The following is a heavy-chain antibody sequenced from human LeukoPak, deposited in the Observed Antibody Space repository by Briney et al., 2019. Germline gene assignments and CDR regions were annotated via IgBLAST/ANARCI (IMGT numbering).Heavy chain of an antibody. J-gene: IGHJ5*02. V-gene: IGHV4-34*01. Sequence: PSETLSLTCAVYGGSFSGYYWSWIRQPPGKGLEWIGEINHSGSTNYNPSLKSRVTISIDTSKNQFSLKLSSVTAADTAVYYCARQIGSSSWYPGVRFDPWGQGTLVTVSS. D-gene: IGHD6-13*01. CDR3: ARQIGSSSWYPGVRFDP. CDR2: INHSGST. CDR1: GGSFSGYY.